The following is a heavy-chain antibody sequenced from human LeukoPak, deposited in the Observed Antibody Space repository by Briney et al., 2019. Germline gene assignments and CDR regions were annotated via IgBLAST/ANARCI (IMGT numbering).Heavy chain of an antibody. CDR1: GFTFSSYA. D-gene: IGHD6-13*01. CDR2: ISYDGSNK. J-gene: IGHJ4*02. Sequence: QPGGSLRLSCAASGFTFSSYAMHWVRQAPGKGLEWVAVISYDGSNKYYADSVKGRFTISRDNSKNTLYLQMNSLRAEDTAVYYCAKKGFSYSSSWLYYFDYWGQGTLVTVSS. V-gene: IGHV3-30-3*02. CDR3: AKKGFSYSSSWLYYFDY.